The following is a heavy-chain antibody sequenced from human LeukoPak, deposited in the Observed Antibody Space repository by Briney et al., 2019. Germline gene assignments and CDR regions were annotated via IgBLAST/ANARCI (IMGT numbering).Heavy chain of an antibody. V-gene: IGHV1-18*01. CDR2: ISAYNGNT. Sequence: EASVKVSCKASGYTFTSYGISWVRQAPGQGLEWMGWISAYNGNTNYAQKLQGRATMTTDTSTSTAYMELRSLRSDDTAVYYCARTQRIAAAGTTDYWGQGTLVTASS. J-gene: IGHJ4*02. D-gene: IGHD6-13*01. CDR1: GYTFTSYG. CDR3: ARTQRIAAAGTTDY.